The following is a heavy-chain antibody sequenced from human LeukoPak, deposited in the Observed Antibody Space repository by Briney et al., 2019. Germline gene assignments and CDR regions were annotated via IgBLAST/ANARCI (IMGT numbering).Heavy chain of an antibody. V-gene: IGHV3-23*01. CDR1: GFTFSSYA. CDR2: ISGSGGST. D-gene: IGHD2-2*03. Sequence: GGSLRLSCAASGFTFSSYAMSWVRQAPGKGLEWVSAISGSGGSTYYADSVKGRFTISRDNSKNTLYLQMNSLRAEDLAVYYCATLDIVVVPAAMQGAPSGQGTLVTASS. CDR3: ATLDIVVVPAAMQGAP. J-gene: IGHJ5*02.